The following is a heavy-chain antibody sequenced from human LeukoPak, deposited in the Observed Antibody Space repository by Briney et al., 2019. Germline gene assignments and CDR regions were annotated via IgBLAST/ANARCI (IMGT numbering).Heavy chain of an antibody. V-gene: IGHV4-59*01. J-gene: IGHJ6*02. CDR1: GGSISSYY. Sequence: SETLSLTCTVSGGSISSYYWSWIRQPPGKGLEWIGFIYYSGSTHYNPSFKSRVTISVGASNNHFFQMLSPLTAADTVVYYSGGAAAAGPAGYYYGMDVWGQGTTVTVSS. D-gene: IGHD6-13*01. CDR3: GGAAAAGPAGYYYGMDV. CDR2: IYYSGST.